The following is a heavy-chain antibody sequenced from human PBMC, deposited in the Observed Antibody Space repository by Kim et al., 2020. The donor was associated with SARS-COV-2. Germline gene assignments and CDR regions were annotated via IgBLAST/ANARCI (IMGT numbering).Heavy chain of an antibody. D-gene: IGHD2-15*01. CDR3: ARGGSCSGGSCYSPDDY. Sequence: ASVKVSRKASGYTFTSYGISWVRQAPGQGLEWMGWISAYNGNTNYAQKLQGRVTMTTDTSTSTAYMELRSLRSDDTAVYYCARGGSCSGGSCYSPDDYWGQGTLVTVSS. J-gene: IGHJ4*02. CDR1: GYTFTSYG. CDR2: ISAYNGNT. V-gene: IGHV1-18*04.